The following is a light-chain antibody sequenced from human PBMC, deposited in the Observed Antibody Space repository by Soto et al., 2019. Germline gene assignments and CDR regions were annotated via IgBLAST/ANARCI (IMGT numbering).Light chain of an antibody. CDR1: QRVLYSSNNKNY. J-gene: IGKJ4*01. Sequence: DIVMTQSPDSLAVSLGERATINCKSSQRVLYSSNNKNYLAWYQQKPGQPPKLLIYWASTRESGVPDRFSGSGSGTDFTLTISSLQAEDVAVYCCQQYYSTPRTFGGGTKVEIK. V-gene: IGKV4-1*01. CDR2: WAS. CDR3: QQYYSTPRT.